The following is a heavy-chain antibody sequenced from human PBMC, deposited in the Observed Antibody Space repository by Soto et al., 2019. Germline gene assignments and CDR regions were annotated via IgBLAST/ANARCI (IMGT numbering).Heavy chain of an antibody. D-gene: IGHD2-8*01. J-gene: IGHJ5*02. CDR3: ATFSGFFTISPFDA. CDR1: GDSISSVNW. V-gene: IGHV4-4*02. CDR2: IYHSGST. Sequence: QVHLQESGPGLVKPSETLSLTCGVAGDSISSVNWWSWVRQSPGRGLEWIGEIYHSGSTNYNPSLTSRVTVSVDKSKNQFSLQLTSVTAADTAVYYCATFSGFFTISPFDAWGQGILVTVSS.